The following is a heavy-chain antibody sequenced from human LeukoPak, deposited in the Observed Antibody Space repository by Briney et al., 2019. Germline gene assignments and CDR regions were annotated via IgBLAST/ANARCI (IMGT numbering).Heavy chain of an antibody. D-gene: IGHD2-15*01. CDR2: IIPIFGTA. CDR3: ARDGNCGGGSCSGLFDY. Sequence: SVKLSCKASGGTFSSYAISWVRQAPAQGLEWMGGIIPIFGTANYAQKFQGRVTITADESTSTAYMELSSLRSEDTAVYYCARDGNCGGGSCSGLFDYWGQGTLVTVSS. CDR1: GGTFSSYA. J-gene: IGHJ4*02. V-gene: IGHV1-69*01.